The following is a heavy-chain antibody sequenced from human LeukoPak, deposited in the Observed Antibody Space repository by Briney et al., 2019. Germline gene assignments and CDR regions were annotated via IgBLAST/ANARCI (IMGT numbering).Heavy chain of an antibody. CDR2: ISYDGSNK. Sequence: PGRSLRLSCAASGFTFSSYAMHWVRQAPGKGLEWVAVISYDGSNKYYADSVKGRFTISRDNAKNSLYLQMNSLRAEDTAVYYCAREGRVWGSYRPASPYYFDYWGQGTLVTVSS. CDR1: GFTFSSYA. V-gene: IGHV3-30-3*01. D-gene: IGHD3-16*02. J-gene: IGHJ4*02. CDR3: AREGRVWGSYRPASPYYFDY.